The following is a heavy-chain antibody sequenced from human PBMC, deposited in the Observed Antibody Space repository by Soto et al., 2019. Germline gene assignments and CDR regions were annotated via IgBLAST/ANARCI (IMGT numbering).Heavy chain of an antibody. V-gene: IGHV1-58*01. Sequence: NVAWKGFGIAYRVAAVEWLLKKQEQPLEWIGRIVVGSGSTTYAQIVQERITITRDMSTSTVYMDLRSLRPEDTAMYYCAADAHQYDLWSSYPYYFSSMDVWGQRTTVTVSS. CDR2: IVVGSGST. CDR3: AADAHQYDLWSSYPYYFSSMDV. CDR1: GIAYRVAA. D-gene: IGHD3-3*01. J-gene: IGHJ6*02.